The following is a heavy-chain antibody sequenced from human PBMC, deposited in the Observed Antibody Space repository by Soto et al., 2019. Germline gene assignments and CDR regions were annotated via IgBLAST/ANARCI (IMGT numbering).Heavy chain of an antibody. CDR3: ARDRALNNAAVGMAY. CDR2: IIPMFGIT. D-gene: IGHD6-13*01. Sequence: QVQLVQSGAEVKKPGSSVKVSCKASGGPFSSYVLTWVRQAPGQGLEWMGRIIPMFGITDFAPKFQGRVTITADKSTTTAYRELSSLRSEDTAIYYCARDRALNNAAVGMAYWGQGTLVTVSS. V-gene: IGHV1-69*04. J-gene: IGHJ4*02. CDR1: GGPFSSYV.